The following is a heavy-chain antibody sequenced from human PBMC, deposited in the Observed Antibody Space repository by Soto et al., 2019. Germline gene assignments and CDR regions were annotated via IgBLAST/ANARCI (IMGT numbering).Heavy chain of an antibody. CDR3: ARESEDLTSNFDY. Sequence: LRLSSPPPIFTFSMYIMNWLRQAPGKGLEWVSSISSTTNYIYYGDSMKGRFTISRDNAKNSLYLEMNSLRAEDTAVYYCARESEDLTSNFDYWGQGTLVTVSS. V-gene: IGHV3-21*06. J-gene: IGHJ4*02. CDR1: IFTFSMYI. CDR2: ISSTTNYI.